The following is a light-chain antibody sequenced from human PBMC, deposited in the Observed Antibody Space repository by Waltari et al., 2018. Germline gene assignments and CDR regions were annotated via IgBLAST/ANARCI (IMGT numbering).Light chain of an antibody. CDR1: QSVSRS. V-gene: IGKV3-20*01. Sequence: IVLTQSPGTLSLPPGERATPSCRASQSVSRSLAWYQQKPGQAPKLLIYGASPRATGIPDRFTGSWSGTDFSLTISSLEPEDFAIYFCQHYVRLPATFGQGTKVEIK. J-gene: IGKJ1*01. CDR2: GAS. CDR3: QHYVRLPAT.